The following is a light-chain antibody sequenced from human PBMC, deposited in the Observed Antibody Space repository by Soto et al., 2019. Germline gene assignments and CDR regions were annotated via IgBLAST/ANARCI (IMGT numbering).Light chain of an antibody. Sequence: EVVMTQSPVTLSVSPGERATLSCRASQSVRSNLAWYQQKPGQGPRLLIFGASTRATNIPARFSGSGSGTDFTLTISSLEPEDFAVYYCQQRSSWPRITFGQGTRLEIK. V-gene: IGKV3-15*01. CDR1: QSVRSN. CDR3: QQRSSWPRIT. CDR2: GAS. J-gene: IGKJ5*01.